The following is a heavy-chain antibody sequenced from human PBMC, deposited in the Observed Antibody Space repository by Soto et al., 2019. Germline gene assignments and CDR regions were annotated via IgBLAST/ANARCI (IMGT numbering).Heavy chain of an antibody. J-gene: IGHJ6*02. CDR3: VRDSSSWFYYYYGMDV. D-gene: IGHD6-13*01. CDR1: GYIFTNFG. Sequence: QVQLKQSGPEVRKPGASVRVSYKASGYIFTNFGISWVRQAPGQGLEWMGWISGYNDNTHYAQKLQGRVSMTTDTSTGTAYMDLRSHRSDDTAIYYCVRDSSSWFYYYYGMDVWGQGTTVTVSS. V-gene: IGHV1-18*01. CDR2: ISGYNDNT.